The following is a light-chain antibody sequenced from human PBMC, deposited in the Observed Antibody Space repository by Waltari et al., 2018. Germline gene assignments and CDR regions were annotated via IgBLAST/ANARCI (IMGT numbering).Light chain of an antibody. CDR2: VNSDGSH. Sequence: QLVLTQSPSASASLGASVKLTCTLSSGHSSNVIAWLPQQPEKGPRYLMKVNSDGSHIKGDEIPYRFSGSSSGAERYLTISSLQSEDEADYYCQTGGHGTWVFGGGTKLTVL. CDR1: SGHSSNV. CDR3: QTGGHGTWV. J-gene: IGLJ3*02. V-gene: IGLV4-69*01.